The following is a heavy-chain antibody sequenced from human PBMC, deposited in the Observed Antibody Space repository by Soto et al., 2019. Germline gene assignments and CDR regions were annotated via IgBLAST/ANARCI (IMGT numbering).Heavy chain of an antibody. Sequence: QVQLVQSGAEVKKPGSSVKVSCKASGGTFSSYAISWVRQAPGQGLEWMGGIIPIFDTADYAQKFQGRVTITADEXTHXAYMELSSLRSEDTAVDYCAGHSSGVPGYYYGMDVWGQGTTVTVSS. CDR2: IIPIFDTA. CDR1: GGTFSSYA. D-gene: IGHD3-22*01. CDR3: AGHSSGVPGYYYGMDV. V-gene: IGHV1-69*12. J-gene: IGHJ6*02.